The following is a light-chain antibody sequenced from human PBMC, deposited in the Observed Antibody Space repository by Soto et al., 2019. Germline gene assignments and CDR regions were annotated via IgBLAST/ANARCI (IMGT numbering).Light chain of an antibody. Sequence: EIVLTQSPATLSVSPGERATLSCRVSQSVRSHLVWYRHAPGQAPRLLVYDASSRATGVPARFSGSGSGTEFTLTISSLQSEDFAVYYCQQYNAWPFTFGGGTKVDIK. CDR1: QSVRSH. V-gene: IGKV3-15*01. CDR2: DAS. CDR3: QQYNAWPFT. J-gene: IGKJ4*01.